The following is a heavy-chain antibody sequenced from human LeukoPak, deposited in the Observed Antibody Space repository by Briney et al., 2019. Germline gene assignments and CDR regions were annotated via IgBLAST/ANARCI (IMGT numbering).Heavy chain of an antibody. CDR1: GFTFSDFY. CDR2: MSASGTTI. Sequence: PGGSLRLSCVASGFTFSDFYMNWIRQAPGKGLEWVAHMSASGTTIFYADSVKGRFTISRDNSKNTLFLQMNSLRAEDTAVYYCARELRRSIIRGIMIGNWFDPWGQGTLVTVSS. V-gene: IGHV3-11*04. CDR3: ARELRRSIIRGIMIGNWFDP. J-gene: IGHJ5*02. D-gene: IGHD3-10*01.